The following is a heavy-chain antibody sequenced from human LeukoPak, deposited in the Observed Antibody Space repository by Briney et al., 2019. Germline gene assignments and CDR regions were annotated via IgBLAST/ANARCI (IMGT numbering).Heavy chain of an antibody. CDR2: INPNSGGT. D-gene: IGHD3-10*01. CDR3: ARDLGRVRGVPYYYGMDV. Sequence: ASVKVSCKASGYTFTGYYMHWVRQAPGQGLEWMGWINPNSGGTNYAQKFQGWVTMTRDTSISTAYMELSRLRSDDTAVYYCARDLGRVRGVPYYYGMDVWGEGTTVTVSS. J-gene: IGHJ6*04. CDR1: GYTFTGYY. V-gene: IGHV1-2*04.